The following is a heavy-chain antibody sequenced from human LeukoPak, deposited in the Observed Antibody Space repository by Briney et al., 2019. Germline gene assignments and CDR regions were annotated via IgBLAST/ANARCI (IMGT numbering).Heavy chain of an antibody. V-gene: IGHV3-30-3*01. CDR1: GFTFSSYA. CDR3: ARANYYDSSGYYYGEYYFDY. Sequence: PGRSLRLSCAASGFTFSSYAMHWVRQAPGKGLEWVAVISYDGSNKYYADSVKGRFTISRDNSKNTLYLQMNGLRAEDTAVYYCARANYYDSSGYYYGEYYFDYWGQGTLVTVSS. CDR2: ISYDGSNK. J-gene: IGHJ4*02. D-gene: IGHD3-22*01.